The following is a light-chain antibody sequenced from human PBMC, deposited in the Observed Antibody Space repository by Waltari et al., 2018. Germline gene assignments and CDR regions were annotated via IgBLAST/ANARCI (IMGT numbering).Light chain of an antibody. CDR2: GNS. CDR1: SPNIGAGYD. CDR3: QSYDSSLSGVV. Sequence: QSVLTQPPSVSGAPGQRVTISCTGSSPNIGAGYDVHWYQQLPGPAPKLLIYGNSNRPSGVPDRISGSKSGTSASLAITGLQAEDEADYYCQSYDSSLSGVVFGGGTKLTVL. J-gene: IGLJ2*01. V-gene: IGLV1-40*01.